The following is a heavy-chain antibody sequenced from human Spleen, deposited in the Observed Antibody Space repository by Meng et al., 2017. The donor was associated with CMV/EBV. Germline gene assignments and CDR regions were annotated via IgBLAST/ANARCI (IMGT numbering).Heavy chain of an antibody. J-gene: IGHJ5*02. D-gene: IGHD3-10*01. Sequence: GESLKISCAASGFIFSSYGIHWVRQAPGKGLDWVAFIRYDGTNKDYADSVKGRFTISRDNSKNTLYLQMNSLRADDTALYYCARGILRFDPWGQGTLVTVSS. V-gene: IGHV3-30*02. CDR1: GFIFSSYG. CDR2: IRYDGTNK. CDR3: ARGILRFDP.